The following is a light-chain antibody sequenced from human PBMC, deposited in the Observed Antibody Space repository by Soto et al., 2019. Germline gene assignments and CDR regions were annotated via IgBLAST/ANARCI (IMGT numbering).Light chain of an antibody. Sequence: QSALTQPASVSGTPGQSITISSTGTSSDVGSYNYVSWYQQHPGKAPKLLIYEVSNRPSGVSNRFSGSKSGNTASLTISGLQAEDEADYYCCSFTSSSTVVFGGGTKLTVL. CDR2: EVS. CDR3: CSFTSSSTVV. J-gene: IGLJ3*02. CDR1: SSDVGSYNY. V-gene: IGLV2-14*01.